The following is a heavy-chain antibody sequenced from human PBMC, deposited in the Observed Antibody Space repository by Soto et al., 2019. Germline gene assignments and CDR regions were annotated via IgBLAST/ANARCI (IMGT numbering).Heavy chain of an antibody. V-gene: IGHV4-59*01. CDR2: FYYSGST. J-gene: IGHJ6*03. CDR1: WGSISSFY. CDR3: ARTSEGYCSSTSCYGHYYYYYMDV. Sequence: ASETLCLTWTVSWGSISSFYWSWIRQPPGKGLEWIGYFYYSGSTNYNPSLKSRVTISVDTSKNQFSLKLSSVTAADTAVYYCARTSEGYCSSTSCYGHYYYYYMDVWGKGTTVTVS. D-gene: IGHD2-2*01.